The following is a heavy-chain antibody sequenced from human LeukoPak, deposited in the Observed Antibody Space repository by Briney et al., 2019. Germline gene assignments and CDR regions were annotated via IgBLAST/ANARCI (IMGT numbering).Heavy chain of an antibody. D-gene: IGHD4-17*01. Sequence: QTGGSLRLSCAASEFTFSSYWMSRVRQAPGKGLEWVANIKQDGGQIYYLDSVKGRFTVSRDNAKNSLYLQMNSLRAEDTAVYYCARLGARQMLEYWGQGTLVTVSS. CDR2: IKQDGGQI. CDR1: EFTFSSYW. V-gene: IGHV3-7*01. J-gene: IGHJ4*02. CDR3: ARLGARQMLEY.